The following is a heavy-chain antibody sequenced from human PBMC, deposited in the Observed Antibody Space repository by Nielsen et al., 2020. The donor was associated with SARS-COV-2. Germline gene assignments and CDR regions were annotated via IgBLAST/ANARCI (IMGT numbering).Heavy chain of an antibody. D-gene: IGHD7-27*01. CDR3: ARGNWGSGDYYYYGMDV. CDR2: INTNTGNP. V-gene: IGHV7-4-1*02. Sequence: ASVKVSCKASGYTFTSYAMNWVRQAPGQGLEWMGWINTNTGNPTYAQGFTGRFVFSLDTSVSTAYLQISSLKAEDTAVYYCARGNWGSGDYYYYGMDVWGQGTTVTVSS. CDR1: GYTFTSYA. J-gene: IGHJ6*02.